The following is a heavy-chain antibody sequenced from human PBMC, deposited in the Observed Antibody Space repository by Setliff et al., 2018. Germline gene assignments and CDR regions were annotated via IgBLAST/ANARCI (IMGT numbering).Heavy chain of an antibody. Sequence: VASVKVSCKASGYTFTSYDINWVRQATGQGLEWMGWMNPNSGNTGYAQKFQGRVTMTRNTSISTAYMELSSLRSEDTAVYYCAGAELLWFGGFDPWGQGTLVTVSS. D-gene: IGHD3-10*01. J-gene: IGHJ5*02. CDR3: AGAELLWFGGFDP. CDR1: GYTFTSYD. CDR2: MNPNSGNT. V-gene: IGHV1-8*02.